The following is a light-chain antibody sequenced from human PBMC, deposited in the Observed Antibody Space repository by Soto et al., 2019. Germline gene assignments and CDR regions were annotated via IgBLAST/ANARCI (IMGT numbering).Light chain of an antibody. CDR3: CSYAGSYTLV. Sequence: QSVLTQPRSVSGSPGQSVTISCTGTSSDVGGYNYVSWYQQHPGKAPKLMMYDVSKRPSGVPDRFSGSKSGNTASLTISGLQAEDEAEYYCCSYAGSYTLVFGGGTKLTVL. V-gene: IGLV2-11*01. J-gene: IGLJ3*02. CDR1: SSDVGGYNY. CDR2: DVS.